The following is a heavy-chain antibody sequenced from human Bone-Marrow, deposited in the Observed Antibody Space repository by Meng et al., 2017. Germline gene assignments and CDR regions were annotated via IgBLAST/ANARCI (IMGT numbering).Heavy chain of an antibody. J-gene: IGHJ5*02. CDR3: ATGETRYWFDP. CDR2: MYSGGDT. CDR1: GFTFSSKY. D-gene: IGHD1-26*01. V-gene: IGHV3-53*01. Sequence: EVQWGEAGGGLSNPGGSLGLSCAASGFTFSSKYMSWVRQSPGKGLEWVSVMYSGGDTHYTDSVKGRFTISRDNSKNTLYLQMNNLRAEDTAVYYCATGETRYWFDPWGQGTLVTVSS.